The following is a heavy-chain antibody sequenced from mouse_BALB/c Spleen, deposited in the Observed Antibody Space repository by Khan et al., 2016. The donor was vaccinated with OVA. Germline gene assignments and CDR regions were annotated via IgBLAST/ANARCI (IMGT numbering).Heavy chain of an antibody. V-gene: IGHV1S81*02. Sequence: QLQQPGAELVKPGASVKLSCKASGYTFTSYYMYWVKQRPGQGLEWIGGINPSNGGTNFNEKFKSKATLTVDKSSSTAYMQLSSLTSEDSAVYYCTRSSSYYRYDGYAMDYWGQGTSVTVSS. CDR2: INPSNGGT. D-gene: IGHD2-14*01. CDR3: TRSSSYYRYDGYAMDY. J-gene: IGHJ4*01. CDR1: GYTFTSYY.